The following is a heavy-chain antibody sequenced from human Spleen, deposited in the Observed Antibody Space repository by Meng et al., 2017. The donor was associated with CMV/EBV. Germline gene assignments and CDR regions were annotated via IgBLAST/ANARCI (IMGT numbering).Heavy chain of an antibody. CDR1: GGSISTYY. V-gene: IGHV4-59*01. D-gene: IGHD3-3*01. J-gene: IGHJ6*02. CDR2: IYYSGST. CDR3: ARVVDYDFWSGYHTLYGMDV. Sequence: SETLSLTCTVSGGSISTYYWNWIRQPPGKALEWIGYIYYSGSTNYNPSLESRVTISVDTSKNQFSLKLTSVTAADTAVYYCARVVDYDFWSGYHTLYGMDVWGQGTTVTVSS.